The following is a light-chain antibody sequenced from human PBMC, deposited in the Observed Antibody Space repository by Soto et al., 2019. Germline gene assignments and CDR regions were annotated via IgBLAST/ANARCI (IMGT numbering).Light chain of an antibody. V-gene: IGKV3-15*01. CDR3: QRYKIAPPWT. CDR1: QTVSST. CDR2: GAS. Sequence: EIVLTQAPATLSVSPGERTTLSCRASQTVSSTFALDQQRPVQAPRRLIYGASTRATVIPARVRVRVSVTEFTLTTSGVWTLKFAECNTQRYKIAPPWTFGQGTKVDI. J-gene: IGKJ1*01.